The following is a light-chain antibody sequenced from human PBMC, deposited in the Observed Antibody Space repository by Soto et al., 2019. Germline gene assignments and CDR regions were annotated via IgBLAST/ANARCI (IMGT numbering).Light chain of an antibody. Sequence: DIQMTQSPSSLSASVGDRVTITCRASQSIRRYLNWYQHKAGKAPKLLIYAASNLQSGVPSRFSGSGSGTDFTLTISSLQPEDFATYYCQESHSTRTFGQGTKVEIK. J-gene: IGKJ1*01. CDR2: AAS. CDR1: QSIRRY. CDR3: QESHSTRT. V-gene: IGKV1-39*01.